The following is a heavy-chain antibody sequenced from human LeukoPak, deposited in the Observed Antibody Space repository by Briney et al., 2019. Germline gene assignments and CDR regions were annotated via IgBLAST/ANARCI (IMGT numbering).Heavy chain of an antibody. CDR3: AREGLRGYYYDSSDGDRDAFDI. Sequence: SETLSLTCTVSGGSISSSSYYWGWIRQPPGKGLEWIGSIYYSGSTYYNPSLKSRVTISVDTSKNQFSLKLSSVTAADTAVYYCAREGLRGYYYDSSDGDRDAFDIWGQGTMVTVSS. CDR2: IYYSGST. CDR1: GGSISSSSYY. J-gene: IGHJ3*02. D-gene: IGHD3-22*01. V-gene: IGHV4-39*07.